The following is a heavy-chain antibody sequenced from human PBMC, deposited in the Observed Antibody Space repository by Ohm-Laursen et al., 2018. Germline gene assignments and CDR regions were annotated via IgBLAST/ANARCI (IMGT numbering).Heavy chain of an antibody. Sequence: SETLSLTCAVYGGSFSGYYWSWIRQPPGKGLEWIGEINHSGSTNYNPSLKSRVTISVDTSKNQFSLRLSSVAAADTAVYYCARHNDDFWSAYPAGFSPLHYWGQGTLVTVSS. J-gene: IGHJ4*02. V-gene: IGHV4-34*01. CDR1: GGSFSGYY. CDR3: ARHNDDFWSAYPAGFSPLHY. D-gene: IGHD3-3*01. CDR2: INHSGST.